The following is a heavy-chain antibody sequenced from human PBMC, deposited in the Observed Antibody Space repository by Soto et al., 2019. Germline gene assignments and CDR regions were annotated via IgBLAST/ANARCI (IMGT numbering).Heavy chain of an antibody. D-gene: IGHD6-19*01. CDR2: ISWNSGSI. J-gene: IGHJ3*02. CDR3: AKEYSSGWYEFWDAFDI. V-gene: IGHV3-9*01. Sequence: GGSLRLSCAASGFTFDDYAMHWVRQAPGKGLEWVSGISWNSGSIGYADSVKGRFTISRDNAKNSLYLQMNSLRAEDTALYYCAKEYSSGWYEFWDAFDIWGQGTMVTVSS. CDR1: GFTFDDYA.